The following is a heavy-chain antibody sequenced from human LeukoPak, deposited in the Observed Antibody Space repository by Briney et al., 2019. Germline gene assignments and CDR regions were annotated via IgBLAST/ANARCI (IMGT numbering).Heavy chain of an antibody. V-gene: IGHV3-23*01. CDR3: ARGRSTIVATTSAPSTFDY. Sequence: GGSLRLSCAASGFTFSSYAMSWVRQAPGKGLEWVSAISGSGGSTYYADSVKGRFTISRDNSKNTLYLQMNSLRAEDTAVYYCARGRSTIVATTSAPSTFDYWGQGTLVTVSS. CDR2: ISGSGGST. CDR1: GFTFSSYA. J-gene: IGHJ4*02. D-gene: IGHD5-12*01.